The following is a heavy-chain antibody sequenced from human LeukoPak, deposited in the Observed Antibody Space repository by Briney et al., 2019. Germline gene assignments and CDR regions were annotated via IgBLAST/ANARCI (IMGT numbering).Heavy chain of an antibody. D-gene: IGHD4-11*01. CDR2: IRGGGVIT. J-gene: IGHJ3*02. CDR3: AIEMSTAGDAFDI. Sequence: GGSLRLSCRASGFTFRNYAMDWVRQAPGKGLEWVSGIRGGGVITYYADSVKGRFTISRDNSKNTLFLQMNNLRAEDTAVYYCAIEMSTAGDAFDIWCRGTMVSVSS. V-gene: IGHV3-23*01. CDR1: GFTFRNYA.